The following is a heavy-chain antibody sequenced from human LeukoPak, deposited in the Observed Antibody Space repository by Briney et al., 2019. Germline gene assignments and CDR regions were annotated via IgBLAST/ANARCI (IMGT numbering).Heavy chain of an antibody. V-gene: IGHV3-74*01. CDR2: INSDGGGA. Sequence: GGSLRLSCAASGITFGNNWMHWVRQGPGKGLVWISRINSDGGGAIYADSVKGRFTVSRDNAKNTLYLQMNRLRAEDTAVYYCARDVPHNWFDTWGQGTLVTVSS. J-gene: IGHJ5*02. CDR3: ARDVPHNWFDT. CDR1: GITFGNNW.